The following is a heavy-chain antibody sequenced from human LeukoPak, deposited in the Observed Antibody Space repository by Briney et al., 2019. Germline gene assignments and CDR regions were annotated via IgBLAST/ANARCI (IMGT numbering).Heavy chain of an antibody. V-gene: IGHV3-7*01. Sequence: GGSLRLSCAASGFTFSSNWMSWVRQAPGKGLEWVANIKQDGSEKYYVDSVKGRFTISRDNAKNSLYLQMNSLRAEDTAVYYCARYYYDSSGYPSLFDYWGQGTLVTVSS. CDR2: IKQDGSEK. CDR1: GFTFSSNW. D-gene: IGHD3-22*01. CDR3: ARYYYDSSGYPSLFDY. J-gene: IGHJ4*02.